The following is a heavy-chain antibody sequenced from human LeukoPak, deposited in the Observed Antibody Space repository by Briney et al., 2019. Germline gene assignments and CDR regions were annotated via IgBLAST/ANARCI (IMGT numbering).Heavy chain of an antibody. J-gene: IGHJ3*02. CDR1: GFTFSSYG. V-gene: IGHV3-21*01. Sequence: PGGSLRLSCAASGFTFSSYGMHWVRQAPGEGLEWVSSISSSSSYIYYADSVKGRFTISRDNAKNSLYLQMNSLRAEDTAVYYCARDIWGEYYDSRRAFDIWGQGTMVTVSS. CDR2: ISSSSSYI. CDR3: ARDIWGEYYDSRRAFDI. D-gene: IGHD3-22*01.